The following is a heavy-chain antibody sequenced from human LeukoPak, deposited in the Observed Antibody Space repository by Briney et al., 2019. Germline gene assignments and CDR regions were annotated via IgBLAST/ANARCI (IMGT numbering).Heavy chain of an antibody. J-gene: IGHJ4*02. V-gene: IGHV3-30*04. CDR2: ISYDGSNK. Sequence: GRSLRLSCTASGFTFSTYAMHWVRQAPGKGLEWVAVISYDGSNKYYADPVKGRFTISRDNSKNTLYLQMNSLRAEDTAVYYCAKDLGAAAAGDYWGQGTLVTVSS. D-gene: IGHD6-13*01. CDR1: GFTFSTYA. CDR3: AKDLGAAAAGDY.